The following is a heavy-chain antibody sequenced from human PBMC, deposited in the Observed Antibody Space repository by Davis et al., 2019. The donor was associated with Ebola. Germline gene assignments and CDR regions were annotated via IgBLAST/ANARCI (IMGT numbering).Heavy chain of an antibody. D-gene: IGHD3-16*02. V-gene: IGHV1-46*01. CDR3: AADHLSFLDY. CDR2: INPSGGST. J-gene: IGHJ4*02. CDR1: GYTFTSYY. Sequence: AASVKVSCKASGYTFTSYYMHWVRQAPGQGLEWMGLINPSGGSTSYAQKFQGRVTMTRDMSTITAYMKLSSLRSEDTAVYYCAADHLSFLDYWGQGTLVTVSS.